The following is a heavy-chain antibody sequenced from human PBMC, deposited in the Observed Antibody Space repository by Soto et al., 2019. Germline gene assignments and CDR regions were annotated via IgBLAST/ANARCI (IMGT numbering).Heavy chain of an antibody. V-gene: IGHV3-20*04. CDR3: VILAHGKFDF. CDR2: INWNGGST. CDR1: GFSLSVYW. Sequence: GGSLRLSCAASGFSLSVYWMHWVRQAPGEGQGLRRGLEWVSGINWNGGSTGYADSVKGRFTISRDNAKNSLYLQMNSLRAEDTALYYCVILAHGKFDFWGQGTLVTVSS. J-gene: IGHJ4*02.